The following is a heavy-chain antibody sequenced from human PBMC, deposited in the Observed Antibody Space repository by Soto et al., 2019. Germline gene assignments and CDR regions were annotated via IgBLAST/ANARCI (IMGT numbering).Heavy chain of an antibody. CDR1: GCTFSNAW. Sequence: GGSLRLSCAASGCTFSNAWMSWVRQAPGKGLEWVGRIKSKTDGGTTDYAAPVKGRFTISRDDSKNTLYLQMNSLKTEDTAVYYCKSNYYYYYYMDVWGKGTTVTVSS. CDR3: KSNYYYYYYMDV. D-gene: IGHD4-4*01. CDR2: IKSKTDGGTT. J-gene: IGHJ6*03. V-gene: IGHV3-15*01.